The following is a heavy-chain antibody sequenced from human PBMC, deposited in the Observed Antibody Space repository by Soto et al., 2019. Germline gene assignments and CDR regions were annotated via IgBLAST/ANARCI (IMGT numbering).Heavy chain of an antibody. Sequence: LRLSCAVSGFTFSKFEMNWVRQAPGKGLEWVSYISSGGSLTKYVDSVKGRFTISRDNAKNTVYLQMNSLRAEDTAVYYCALAHGGQSGNFIFDNWAQGTPVTSPQ. CDR3: ALAHGGQSGNFIFDN. CDR2: ISSGGSLT. CDR1: GFTFSKFE. D-gene: IGHD3-3*01. J-gene: IGHJ4*02. V-gene: IGHV3-48*03.